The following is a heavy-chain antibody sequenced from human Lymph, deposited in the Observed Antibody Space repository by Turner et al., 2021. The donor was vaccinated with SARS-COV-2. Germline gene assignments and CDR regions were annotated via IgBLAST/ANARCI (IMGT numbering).Heavy chain of an antibody. D-gene: IGHD6-13*01. V-gene: IGHV3-53*02. CDR2: IYSGGTT. Sequence: EVQLVETGGGLIQPGGPLRLSCAPSGIIVSRNYMNWVRQAPGKGLGWVSVIYSGGTTYYADSVKGRFTISRDNSKNTLYLQMNSLRVEDTAVYYCARDLGTYGMDVWGQGTTVTVSS. J-gene: IGHJ6*02. CDR1: GIIVSRNY. CDR3: ARDLGTYGMDV.